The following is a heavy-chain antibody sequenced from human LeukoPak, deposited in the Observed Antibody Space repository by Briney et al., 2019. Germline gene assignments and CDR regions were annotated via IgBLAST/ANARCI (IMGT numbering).Heavy chain of an antibody. J-gene: IGHJ4*02. Sequence: SETLSLTCTVSGGSISSYYWSWIRQPAGKGLEWIGRIYTSGSTNYNPSLKSRVTMSVDTSKNQFSLKLSSVTAADTAVHYCAREYCSGGSCYVDYWGQGTLVTVSS. V-gene: IGHV4-4*07. CDR1: GGSISSYY. CDR2: IYTSGST. CDR3: AREYCSGGSCYVDY. D-gene: IGHD2-15*01.